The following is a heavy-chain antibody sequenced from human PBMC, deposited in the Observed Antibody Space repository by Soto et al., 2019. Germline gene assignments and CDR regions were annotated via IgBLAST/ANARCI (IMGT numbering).Heavy chain of an antibody. V-gene: IGHV3-72*01. J-gene: IGHJ4*02. D-gene: IGHD3-10*01. CDR1: GFSLSDHY. CDR3: SRAVTASGTYAVDY. CDR2: SRNKANSYTT. Sequence: EVQLVESGGGLVQPGGSLRLSCTASGFSLSDHYVDWVRQAPGKGLEWVGRSRNKANSYTTEYAASVRGRFTISRDDSRNSLYLQMDSLKTEDTAVYYCSRAVTASGTYAVDYWGQGTLVTVSS.